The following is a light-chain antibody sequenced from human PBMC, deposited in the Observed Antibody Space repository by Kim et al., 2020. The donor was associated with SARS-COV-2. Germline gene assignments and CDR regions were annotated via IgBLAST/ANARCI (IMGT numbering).Light chain of an antibody. V-gene: IGKV1-39*01. CDR2: AAS. J-gene: IGKJ4*01. CDR1: QIIDTY. Sequence: SASVGDKVTITCRASQIIDTYLNWYQYKPGKAPKLLIYAASNLQGGVPSRFSGSGSGTDFTLTITTLQPEDFATYYCQQSFSLFEVFGGGTKLEI. CDR3: QQSFSLFEV.